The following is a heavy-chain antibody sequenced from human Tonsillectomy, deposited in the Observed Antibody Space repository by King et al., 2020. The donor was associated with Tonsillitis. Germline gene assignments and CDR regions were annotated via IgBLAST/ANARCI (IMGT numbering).Heavy chain of an antibody. Sequence: VQLVESGGGLAQPGGSLRLSCAASGFIFSSYAMSWVRQAPGKGLEWVSSISASGNRRYYADSVKGRFTISRDNSKNTLYLQMNSLRVEDTAVYYCAKVPPTPVPAGNLVDGFDVWGQGTMVTVSS. CDR1: GFIFSSYA. V-gene: IGHV3-23*04. CDR3: AKVPPTPVPAGNLVDGFDV. J-gene: IGHJ3*01. CDR2: ISASGNRR. D-gene: IGHD6-19*01.